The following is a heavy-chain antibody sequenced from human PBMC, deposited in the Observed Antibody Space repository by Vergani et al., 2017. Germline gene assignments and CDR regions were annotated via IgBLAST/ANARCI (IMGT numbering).Heavy chain of an antibody. CDR2: INHSGST. J-gene: IGHJ4*02. Sequence: QVQLQQWGAGLLKPSETLSLTCAVYGGSFSGYYWSWIRQPPGKGLEWIGEINHSGSTNYNPSLKSRVTISVDTSKNQFSLKLSSVTAADTAVYYCARGFLEWLLYAPLDYWGQGTLVTVSS. D-gene: IGHD3-3*01. CDR1: GGSFSGYY. V-gene: IGHV4-34*01. CDR3: ARGFLEWLLYAPLDY.